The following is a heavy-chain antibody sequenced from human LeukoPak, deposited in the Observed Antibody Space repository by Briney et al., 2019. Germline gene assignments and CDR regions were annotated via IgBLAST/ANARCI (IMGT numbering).Heavy chain of an antibody. CDR2: IYYSGST. CDR1: GGSISSYY. J-gene: IGHJ4*02. CDR3: AAYSSSLGPFFDY. D-gene: IGHD6-13*01. Sequence: SETLSLTCTVSGGSISSYYWSWIRQPPGRGLEWIGYIYYSGSTNYNPSLKSRVTISVDTSKNQFSLKLSSVTAADTAVYYCAAYSSSLGPFFDYWGQGTLVTASS. V-gene: IGHV4-59*08.